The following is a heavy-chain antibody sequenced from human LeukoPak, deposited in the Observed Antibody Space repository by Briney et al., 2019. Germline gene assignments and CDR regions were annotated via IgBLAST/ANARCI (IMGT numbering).Heavy chain of an antibody. V-gene: IGHV1-2*02. CDR2: INPNSGGT. Sequence: ASVKVSCKASGYTLTGYYMHWVRQAPGQGLEWMGWINPNSGGTNYAQKFQGRVTMTRDTSISTAYMELSRLRSDDTAVYYCARDGGSYSGFDYWGQGTLVTVSS. J-gene: IGHJ4*02. CDR1: GYTLTGYY. D-gene: IGHD1-26*01. CDR3: ARDGGSYSGFDY.